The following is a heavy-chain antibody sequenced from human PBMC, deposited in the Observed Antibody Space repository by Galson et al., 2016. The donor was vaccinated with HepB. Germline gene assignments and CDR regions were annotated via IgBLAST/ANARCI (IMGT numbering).Heavy chain of an antibody. CDR3: ARTLISRRRETGRYFYGLDV. J-gene: IGHJ6*02. CDR2: VLPMFGTA. CDR1: GDTFSNYA. Sequence: SVKVSCKADGDTFSNYAITWVRQAPGQGLEWTGGVLPMFGTANYAEKFQGRVTITADESTSTAYLELSSLRFEDTAVYYCARTLISRRRETGRYFYGLDVWGQGTTVIVSS. D-gene: IGHD1-1*01. V-gene: IGHV1-69*13.